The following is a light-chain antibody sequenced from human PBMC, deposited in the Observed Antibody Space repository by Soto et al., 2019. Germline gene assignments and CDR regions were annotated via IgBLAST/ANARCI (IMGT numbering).Light chain of an antibody. J-gene: IGKJ1*01. CDR3: QQYNNWPQT. CDR1: QSVSSN. Sequence: ETVRTQSPATLSVSPGERATLSCRASQSVSSNLAWYQQKPGQAPRLLIYGASTRATGIPARFSGSGSGTEFTLTISSLQSEDFAVYYCQQYNNWPQTFGQGTKVEIK. CDR2: GAS. V-gene: IGKV3-15*01.